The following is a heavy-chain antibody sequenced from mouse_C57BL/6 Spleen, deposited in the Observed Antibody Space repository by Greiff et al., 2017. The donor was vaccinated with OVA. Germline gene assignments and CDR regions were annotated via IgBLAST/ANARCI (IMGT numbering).Heavy chain of an antibody. D-gene: IGHD2-3*01. J-gene: IGHJ3*01. CDR2: ISSGSSTI. V-gene: IGHV5-17*01. CDR1: GFTFSDYG. Sequence: EVKVVESGGGSVKPGGSLKLSCAASGFTFSDYGMHWVRQAPEKGLEWVAYISSGSSTIYYADTVKGRFTISRDNAKNTLFLQMTSLRSEDTAMYYCARDDGYYWFAYWGQGTLVTVSA. CDR3: ARDDGYYWFAY.